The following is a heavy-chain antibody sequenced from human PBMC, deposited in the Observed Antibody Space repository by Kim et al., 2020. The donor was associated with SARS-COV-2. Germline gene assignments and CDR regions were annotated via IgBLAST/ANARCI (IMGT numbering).Heavy chain of an antibody. D-gene: IGHD4-4*01. J-gene: IGHJ3*02. CDR2: INHSGST. Sequence: SETLSLTCAVYGGSFSGYYWSWIRQPPGKGLEWIGEINHSGSTNYNPSLKSRVTISVDTSKNQFSLKLSSVTAADTAVYYCARGFMTTVTTAGAFDIWG. CDR1: GGSFSGYY. V-gene: IGHV4-34*01. CDR3: ARGFMTTVTTAGAFDI.